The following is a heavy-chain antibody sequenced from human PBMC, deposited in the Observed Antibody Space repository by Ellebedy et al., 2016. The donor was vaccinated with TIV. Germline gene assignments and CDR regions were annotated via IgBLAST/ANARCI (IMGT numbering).Heavy chain of an antibody. V-gene: IGHV3-30*18. CDR1: GVTFSNYA. J-gene: IGHJ4*02. Sequence: PGGSLRLSCAASGVTFSNYAMNWVRQAPGKGLERVAVISYDGTAKYYGDSAKGRFTISRDNSKNTLYLEMNSLRGEDTAVYFCAKDREVKVILDYFDSWGQGTLVTVSS. D-gene: IGHD3-22*01. CDR2: ISYDGTAK. CDR3: AKDREVKVILDYFDS.